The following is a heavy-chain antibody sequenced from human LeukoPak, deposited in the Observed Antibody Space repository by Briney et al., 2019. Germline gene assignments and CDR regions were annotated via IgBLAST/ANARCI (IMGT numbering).Heavy chain of an antibody. D-gene: IGHD3-22*01. CDR1: GGSISSYY. V-gene: IGHV4-59*01. CDR3: ARTYYYDSSGSLEYYFDY. J-gene: IGHJ4*02. Sequence: PSETLSLTCTVSGGSISSYYWSWIRQPPGKGLEWIGYIYYSGSTNYNPSLKSRVTISVDTSKNQFSLKLSSVTAADTAVYYCARTYYYDSSGSLEYYFDYWGQGTLVTVSS. CDR2: IYYSGST.